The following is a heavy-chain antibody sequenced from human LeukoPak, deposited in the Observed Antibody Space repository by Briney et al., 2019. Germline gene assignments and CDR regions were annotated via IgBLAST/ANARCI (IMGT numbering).Heavy chain of an antibody. Sequence: PSETLSLTCTVSGGSISSGGYYWSWIRQHPGKGLEWIGYIYYSGSTYYNPSLKSRVTISVDTSKNQFSLKLSSVTAAGTAVYYCARGRSGGSYFYYYYYGMDVWGQGTTVTVSS. CDR3: ARGRSGGSYFYYYYYGMDV. CDR2: IYYSGST. V-gene: IGHV4-31*03. J-gene: IGHJ6*02. D-gene: IGHD2-15*01. CDR1: GGSISSGGYY.